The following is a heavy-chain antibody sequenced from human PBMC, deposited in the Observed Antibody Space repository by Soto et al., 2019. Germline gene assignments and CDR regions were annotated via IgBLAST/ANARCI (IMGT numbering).Heavy chain of an antibody. J-gene: IGHJ6*02. D-gene: IGHD3-3*01. CDR3: ARDYWSGDRYYYGMDV. V-gene: IGHV1-2*02. CDR1: GYTFTGYY. Sequence: ASVKVSCKASGYTFTGYYIHWVRQAPGQRLEWMGYINPNSGGPNYAQKFQGRVTMTRDTSISTAYMELSRLRSDDTAVYFCARDYWSGDRYYYGMDVWGQGTTVTASS. CDR2: INPNSGGP.